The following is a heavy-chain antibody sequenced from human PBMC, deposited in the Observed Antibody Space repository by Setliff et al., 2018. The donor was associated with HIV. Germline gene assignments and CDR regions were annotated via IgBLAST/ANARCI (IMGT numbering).Heavy chain of an antibody. CDR3: ARRITMVRGVIKYYFDY. J-gene: IGHJ4*02. CDR2: ITPYNGNR. Sequence: ASVKVSCKASGYTFSNYGISWVRQAPGQGLEWMGWITPYNGNRNYAQNLQDRVTMTTDTSTNTAYMELSSLRSDDTAVYYCARRITMVRGVIKYYFDYWGQGTLVTVSS. D-gene: IGHD3-10*01. CDR1: GYTFSNYG. V-gene: IGHV1-18*01.